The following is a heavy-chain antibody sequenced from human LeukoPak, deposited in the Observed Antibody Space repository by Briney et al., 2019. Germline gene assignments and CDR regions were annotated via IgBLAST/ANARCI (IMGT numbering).Heavy chain of an antibody. Sequence: ASVKVSCKASGYTFTSYDINWVRQATGQGLEWMGWMNPNSGNTGYAQKFQGRVTMTRNTSISTAYMELSSLRSEDTAVYYCARDQQVGELSPFDYWGQGTLVTVSS. CDR1: GYTFTSYD. CDR2: MNPNSGNT. V-gene: IGHV1-8*01. J-gene: IGHJ4*02. CDR3: ARDQQVGELSPFDY. D-gene: IGHD3-10*01.